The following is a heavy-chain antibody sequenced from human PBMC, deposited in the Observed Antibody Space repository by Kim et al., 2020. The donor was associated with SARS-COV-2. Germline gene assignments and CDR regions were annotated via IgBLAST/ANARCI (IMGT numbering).Heavy chain of an antibody. CDR2: INKDGSSP. J-gene: IGHJ4*02. Sequence: GGSLRLSCAASGFTFRSYWMHWVRQTPGKGLVWVSSINKDGSSPSYADSVKGRFTISRDNAKNTLYLQMNSLRAEDTAVYYCATRALVGAAAGVDYWGQGTLVTVSS. V-gene: IGHV3-74*01. CDR1: GFTFRSYW. D-gene: IGHD1-26*01. CDR3: ATRALVGAAAGVDY.